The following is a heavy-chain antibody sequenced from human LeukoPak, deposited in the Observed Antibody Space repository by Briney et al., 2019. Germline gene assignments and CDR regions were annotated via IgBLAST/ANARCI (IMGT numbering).Heavy chain of an antibody. CDR3: ARVWYQLLAGWFDP. J-gene: IGHJ5*02. D-gene: IGHD2-2*01. Sequence: PSETLSLTCTVSGGSISSGDYYWSWIRQPPGKGLEWIGYIYYSGSTYYNPSLKCRVTISVDTSKTQFSLKLSSVTAADTAVYYCARVWYQLLAGWFDPWGQGTLVTVSS. V-gene: IGHV4-30-4*08. CDR2: IYYSGST. CDR1: GGSISSGDYY.